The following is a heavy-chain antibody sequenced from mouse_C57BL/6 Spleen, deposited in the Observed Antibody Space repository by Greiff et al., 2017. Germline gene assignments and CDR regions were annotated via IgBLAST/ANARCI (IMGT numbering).Heavy chain of an antibody. Sequence: VKLVESGPELVKPGASVKISCKASGYAFSSSWMNWVKQRPGKGLEWIGRIYPGDGDTNYNGKFKGKATLTADKSSSTAYMQLSSLTSEDSAVYFCARFGGYGSPWFAYWGQGTLVTVSA. D-gene: IGHD1-1*01. CDR1: GYAFSSSW. V-gene: IGHV1-82*01. CDR3: ARFGGYGSPWFAY. J-gene: IGHJ3*01. CDR2: IYPGDGDT.